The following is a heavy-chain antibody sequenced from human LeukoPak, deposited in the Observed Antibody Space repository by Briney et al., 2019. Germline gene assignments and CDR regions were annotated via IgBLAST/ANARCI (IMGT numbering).Heavy chain of an antibody. V-gene: IGHV4-34*01. CDR1: GGSFGGHY. CDR3: ARGRVFDCSGGSCYSGLVDY. Sequence: PSETLSLTCAVYGGSFGGHYWTWIRQPPGKGLEWIGEINHSGSTNYNPSLESRATISIDTSKNQFSLKLSSVTAADTAVYYCARGRVFDCSGGSCYSGLVDYWGQGTLVTVSS. J-gene: IGHJ4*02. CDR2: INHSGST. D-gene: IGHD2-15*01.